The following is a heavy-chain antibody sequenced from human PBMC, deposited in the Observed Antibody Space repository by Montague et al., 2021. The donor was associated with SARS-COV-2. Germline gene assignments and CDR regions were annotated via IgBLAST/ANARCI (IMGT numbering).Heavy chain of an antibody. J-gene: IGHJ6*02. CDR3: AKDTATIRIAVFLMDI. V-gene: IGHV3-23*01. CDR2: MSGSGVRR. Sequence: SLRLSCAASGFIFSNYAMNWVRQAPGKGLEWVSTMSGSGVRRDYADSVKGRFTISRDSPKNTLYLQMNSLRVEDTAVYYCAKDTATIRIAVFLMDIWGQGTTVIVSS. CDR1: GFIFSNYA. D-gene: IGHD6-19*01.